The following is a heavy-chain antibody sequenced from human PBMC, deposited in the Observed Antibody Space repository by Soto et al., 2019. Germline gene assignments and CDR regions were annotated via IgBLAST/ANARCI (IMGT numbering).Heavy chain of an antibody. CDR3: ARHPGYGDYDRRGAFDV. CDR2: VFYSGSP. J-gene: IGHJ3*01. Sequence: SETLSLTCTVSGGSISNYFWSWIRQPPGKGLEWIGYVFYSGSPNYNPSLKSRVTISVDTSKNQFSLNLTSVTAADTAVYYCARHPGYGDYDRRGAFDVWGQGTMVTVSS. D-gene: IGHD4-17*01. CDR1: GGSISNYF. V-gene: IGHV4-59*08.